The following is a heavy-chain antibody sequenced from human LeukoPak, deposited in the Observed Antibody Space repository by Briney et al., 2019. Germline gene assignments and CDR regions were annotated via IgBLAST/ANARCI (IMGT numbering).Heavy chain of an antibody. D-gene: IGHD5-12*01. CDR3: ARVRSRDSGYDPPDY. J-gene: IGHJ4*02. CDR1: GGTFSSYA. V-gene: IGHV1-69*01. CDR2: IIPIFGTA. Sequence: ASVKVSCKASGGTFSSYAISWVRQAPGQGLEWMGGIIPIFGTANYAQKFQGRVAITADESTSTAYMELSSLRSEDTAVYYCARVRSRDSGYDPPDYWGQGALVTVSS.